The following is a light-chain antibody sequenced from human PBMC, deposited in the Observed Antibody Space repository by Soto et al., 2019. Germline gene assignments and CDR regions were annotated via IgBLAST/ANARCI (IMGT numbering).Light chain of an antibody. V-gene: IGLV1-51*01. CDR3: DSWDNSLSVVL. CDR2: DNY. CDR1: SSNIGSNY. Sequence: QSVLTQPPSVSAAPGQRVTISCSGSSSNIGSNYVSWYQQLPGTAPNLLIYDNYKRPSGFPDRFSGTTSGTSATLAIAGLQTGDEADYYCDSWDNSLSVVLFGGGTKLTVL. J-gene: IGLJ2*01.